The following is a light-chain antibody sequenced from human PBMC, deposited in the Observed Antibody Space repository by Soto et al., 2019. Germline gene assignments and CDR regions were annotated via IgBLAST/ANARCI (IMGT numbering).Light chain of an antibody. Sequence: IQLTQSPSSLSASVGDRVTITCRAGQDISSALAWYQQKPGEAPKLLLYDASSLEAGVPSRFSGSGSGTDFPLPLPSLGPEDFATYYCQQFNGFPLTFGGGTKVQIK. J-gene: IGKJ4*01. CDR1: QDISSA. CDR2: DAS. CDR3: QQFNGFPLT. V-gene: IGKV1-13*02.